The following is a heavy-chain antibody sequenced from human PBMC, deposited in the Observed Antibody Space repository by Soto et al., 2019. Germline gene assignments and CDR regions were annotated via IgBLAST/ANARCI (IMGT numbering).Heavy chain of an antibody. CDR3: ARDRLLTYYDFWSGYGY. V-gene: IGHV3-64*01. CDR1: GFTFSSYA. CDR2: ISSNGGST. D-gene: IGHD3-3*01. Sequence: PGGSLRLSCAASGFTFSSYAMHWVRQAPGKGLEYVSAISSNGGSTYYANSVKGRFTISRDNSKNTLYLQMGSLRAEDMAVYYCARDRLLTYYDFWSGYGYWGQGTLVTVSS. J-gene: IGHJ4*02.